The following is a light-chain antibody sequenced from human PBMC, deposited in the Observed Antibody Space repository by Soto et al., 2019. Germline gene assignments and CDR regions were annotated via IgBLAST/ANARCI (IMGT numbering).Light chain of an antibody. CDR2: GAA. CDR1: QSLSTRE. Sequence: EIVLTQSPGTLALSPGERVTLSCMASQSLSTRELVWYQHKPAQPPRLLIYGAASRATGIPHRFSGSGSAPDFTLTISRLEPEDSAVYYCLQYGISPRTFGPWTKVEIK. CDR3: LQYGISPRT. J-gene: IGKJ1*01. V-gene: IGKV3-20*01.